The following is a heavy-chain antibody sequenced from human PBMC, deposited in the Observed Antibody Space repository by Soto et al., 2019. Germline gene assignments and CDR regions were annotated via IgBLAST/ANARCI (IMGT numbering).Heavy chain of an antibody. Sequence: QVQLVQSGAEVKTPGSSVKVSCKASGGTFSSYAISWVRQAPGQGLEWMGGIIPIFGTANYAQKFQGRVMISADESTSTAYMELSSVRSEDTAVYYCARARDSSGYGDSGGWFDPWGQGTLVTVSS. J-gene: IGHJ5*02. V-gene: IGHV1-69*01. CDR1: GGTFSSYA. CDR2: IIPIFGTA. D-gene: IGHD3-22*01. CDR3: ARARDSSGYGDSGGWFDP.